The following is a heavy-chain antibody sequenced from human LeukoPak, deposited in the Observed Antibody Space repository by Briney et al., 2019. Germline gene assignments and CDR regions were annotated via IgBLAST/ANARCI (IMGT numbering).Heavy chain of an antibody. Sequence: GGSLRLSCVASGLSFSNAWMSWVRHSPGKGLEWIGRIKGKSDGDAVDYAAPVKGRIGISRDDWKNTVFLEMTSLKTEDTGVYFCTTAPSYYSFNSFDFWGQGTVVTVSS. CDR3: TTAPSYYSFNSFDF. J-gene: IGHJ4*02. D-gene: IGHD3-10*01. CDR2: IKGKSDGDAV. V-gene: IGHV3-15*01. CDR1: GLSFSNAW.